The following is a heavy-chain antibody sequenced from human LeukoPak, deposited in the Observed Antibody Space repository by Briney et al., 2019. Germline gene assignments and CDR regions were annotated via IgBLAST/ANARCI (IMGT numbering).Heavy chain of an antibody. J-gene: IGHJ6*03. V-gene: IGHV1-2*02. CDR3: ARRAQGVMITFGGVIGYYYYMDV. Sequence: GASVKVSCKASGYTFTGHYIHWVRQAPGQGLEWMGWIHPNTGGTKYAQKLQGRVTMATDTSTSTAYMELRSLRSDDTAVYYCARRAQGVMITFGGVIGYYYYMDVWGKGTTVTVSS. D-gene: IGHD3-16*02. CDR2: IHPNTGGT. CDR1: GYTFTGHY.